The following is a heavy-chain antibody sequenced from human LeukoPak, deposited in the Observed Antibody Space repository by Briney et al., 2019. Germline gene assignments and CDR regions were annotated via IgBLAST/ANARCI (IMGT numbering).Heavy chain of an antibody. CDR3: ARVRQLILDY. CDR2: IYYSGST. CDR1: GGSVSSGSYY. J-gene: IGHJ4*02. V-gene: IGHV4-61*01. D-gene: IGHD6-13*01. Sequence: SETLSLTCTVSGGSVSSGSYYWSWIRHPPGKGLEWIGYIYYSGSTNYSPSLKSRVTISVDTSKNQFSLKLSSVTAADTAVYYCARVRQLILDYWGQGTLVTVSS.